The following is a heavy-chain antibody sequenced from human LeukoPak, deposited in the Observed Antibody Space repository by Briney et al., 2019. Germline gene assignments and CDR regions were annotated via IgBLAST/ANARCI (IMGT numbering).Heavy chain of an antibody. Sequence: GESLKISCKGSGYSFTSYWIGWVRQMPGKGLEWMGIIYPGDSETRYSPSFQGQVTISADKSISTAYLQWSSLKASDTAMYYCARHVGSGWFRGFWFDPWGQGTLVTVSS. J-gene: IGHJ5*02. CDR3: ARHVGSGWFRGFWFDP. V-gene: IGHV5-51*01. D-gene: IGHD6-19*01. CDR1: GYSFTSYW. CDR2: IYPGDSET.